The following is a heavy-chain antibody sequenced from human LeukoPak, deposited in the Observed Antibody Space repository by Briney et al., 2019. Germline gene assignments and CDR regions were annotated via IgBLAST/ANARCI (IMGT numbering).Heavy chain of an antibody. V-gene: IGHV4-59*08. J-gene: IGHJ4*02. D-gene: IGHD3-22*01. CDR3: ANSTIASSGYFDY. CDR2: VYYTGNT. CDR1: GDTISSYY. Sequence: SETLSPTCTVSGDTISSYYWSWIRQPPGKGLEWIGYVYYTGNTNYNPSLKSRVTISVDTSRNQFSLKLSSVTAADTAVYYCANSTIASSGYFDYWGQGTLVTVSS.